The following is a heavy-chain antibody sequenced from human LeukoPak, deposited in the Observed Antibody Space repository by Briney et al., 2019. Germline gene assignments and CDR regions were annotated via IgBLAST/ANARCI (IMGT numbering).Heavy chain of an antibody. V-gene: IGHV3-7*01. CDR2: IKQDGSEK. J-gene: IGHJ5*02. D-gene: IGHD1-20*01. CDR1: GFTFSSYW. Sequence: PGGSLRLSCGASGFTFSSYWMSWVRQAPGRGLEWVANIKQDGSEKDYVDSVKGRFTISRDNAKNSLYLQMTNLRAEDTAIYYCAKLGVTARFDPWGQGTLVTVSS. CDR3: AKLGVTARFDP.